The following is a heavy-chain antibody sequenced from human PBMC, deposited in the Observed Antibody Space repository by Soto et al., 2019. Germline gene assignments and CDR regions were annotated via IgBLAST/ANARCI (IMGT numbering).Heavy chain of an antibody. V-gene: IGHV4-39*01. J-gene: IGHJ4*02. Sequence: QLQVQESGPGLVKPSETLSLTCTVSGDSISSSHYYWAWIRQPPGRGLEWIGSIYFSGNTFYNPSLQSRVILPGATPKNQFFLKVNSVTAADTAVYYCVRQRFTMIVGPGEFDNWGQGTLVTVSS. CDR3: VRQRFTMIVGPGEFDN. D-gene: IGHD3-22*01. CDR1: GDSISSSHYY. CDR2: IYFSGNT.